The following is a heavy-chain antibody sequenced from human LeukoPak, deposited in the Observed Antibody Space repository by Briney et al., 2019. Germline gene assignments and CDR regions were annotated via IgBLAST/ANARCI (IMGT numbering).Heavy chain of an antibody. J-gene: IGHJ4*02. CDR2: INPTSGGT. Sequence: GASVKVSCKTSGYTFTAYYLHWVRQAPGQGLEWMGWINPTSGGTSYAQKFQGRVTMTRDTSIKVAYMELNRLKSDDTAVYYCAKGLGGHPKTHFDYWGQGTLVTVSS. CDR1: GYTFTAYY. D-gene: IGHD4-23*01. CDR3: AKGLGGHPKTHFDY. V-gene: IGHV1-2*02.